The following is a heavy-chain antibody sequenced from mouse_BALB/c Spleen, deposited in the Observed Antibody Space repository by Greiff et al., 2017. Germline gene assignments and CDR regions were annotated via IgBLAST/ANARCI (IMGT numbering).Heavy chain of an antibody. CDR2: IYPGDGDT. CDR3: ARPTTATSMDY. CDR1: GYAFSSYW. V-gene: IGHV1-80*01. D-gene: IGHD1-2*01. Sequence: QVHVKQSGAELVRPGSSVKISCKASGYAFSSYWMNWVKQRPGQGLEWIGQIYPGDGDTNYNGKFKGKATLTADKSSSTAYMQLSSLTSEDSAVYFCARPTTATSMDYWGQGTSVTVSS. J-gene: IGHJ4*01.